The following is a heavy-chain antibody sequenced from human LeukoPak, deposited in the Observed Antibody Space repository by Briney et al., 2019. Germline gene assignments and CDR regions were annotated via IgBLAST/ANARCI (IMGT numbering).Heavy chain of an antibody. CDR1: GFTFSSYS. CDR2: ISGSGGST. J-gene: IGHJ4*02. D-gene: IGHD4-23*01. V-gene: IGHV3-23*01. CDR3: AKDRGGNEILLFDY. Sequence: PGGSLRLSCAASGFTFSSYSMNWVRQAPGKGLEWVSAISGSGGSTYYADSVKGRFTISRDNSKNTLYLQMNSLRAEDTAVYYCAKDRGGNEILLFDYWGQGTLVTVSS.